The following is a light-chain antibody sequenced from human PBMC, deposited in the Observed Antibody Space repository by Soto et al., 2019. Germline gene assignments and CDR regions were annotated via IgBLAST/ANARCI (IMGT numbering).Light chain of an antibody. CDR1: QNIYTW. CDR3: QQLNSYPLT. V-gene: IGKV1-5*03. CDR2: EAS. Sequence: DIQMTQSPATLSASVGDRVTITCRASQNIYTWLAWYQQKPGKAPKLLIYEASSLETGAPSRFSGSGSGTEFTLTISSLQPEDFATYYCQQLNSYPLTFGGGTKVDIK. J-gene: IGKJ4*01.